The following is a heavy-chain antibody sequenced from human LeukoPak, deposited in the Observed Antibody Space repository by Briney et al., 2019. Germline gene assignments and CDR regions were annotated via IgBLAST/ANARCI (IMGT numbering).Heavy chain of an antibody. Sequence: GGSLRLSCAASGFTFSSYAMHWVRQAPGKGLESVSAISSNGGSTYYANSVKGRFTISRDNSKNTLYLQMGSLRAEDMAVYYCARVNSAGSGYYSAWGQGTLVTVSS. J-gene: IGHJ5*02. CDR1: GFTFSSYA. D-gene: IGHD3-22*01. CDR3: ARVNSAGSGYYSA. V-gene: IGHV3-64*01. CDR2: ISSNGGST.